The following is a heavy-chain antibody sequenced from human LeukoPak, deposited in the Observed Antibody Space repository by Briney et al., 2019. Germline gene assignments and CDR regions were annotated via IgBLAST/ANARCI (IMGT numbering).Heavy chain of an antibody. CDR1: GGSISSSSYY. V-gene: IGHV4-39*01. CDR2: IYYSGST. J-gene: IGHJ5*02. D-gene: IGHD4-17*01. CDR3: ARHTRAAVTRDWFDP. Sequence: PSETLSLTCTVPGGSISSSSYYWGWIRQPPGKGLEWIGSIYYSGSTYYNPSLKSRVTMSVDTSKNQFSLKLSSVTAADTAVYYCARHTRAAVTRDWFDPWGQGTLVTVSS.